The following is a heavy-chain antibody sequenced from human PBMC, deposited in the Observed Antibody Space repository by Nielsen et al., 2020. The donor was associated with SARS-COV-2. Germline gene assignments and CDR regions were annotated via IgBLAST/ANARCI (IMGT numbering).Heavy chain of an antibody. CDR1: GGSIRSNYW. J-gene: IGHJ6*02. CDR3: AREGDDWALDV. CDR2: VYHSGST. V-gene: IGHV4-4*02. D-gene: IGHD3-9*01. Sequence: SETLSLTCAVSGGSIRSNYWWCWVRQSPGKGLEWIGEVYHSGSTIYNPSLKSRVTISQDKSKNQFSLKLSSVTAADTAVYYCAREGDDWALDVWGQGTTVTVSS.